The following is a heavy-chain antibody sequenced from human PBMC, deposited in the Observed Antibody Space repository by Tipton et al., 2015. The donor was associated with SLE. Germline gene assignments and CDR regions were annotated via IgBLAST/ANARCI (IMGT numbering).Heavy chain of an antibody. CDR3: ARERGDYGDYFDY. Sequence: TLSLTCTVSGGSISSYYWSWIRQPPGKGLEWIGYIYTSGSTNYNPSLKSRGTISVDTSKNQFSLKLSSVTAADTAVYYCARERGDYGDYFDYWGQGTLVTVSS. J-gene: IGHJ4*02. V-gene: IGHV4-4*08. CDR2: IYTSGST. D-gene: IGHD4-17*01. CDR1: GGSISSYY.